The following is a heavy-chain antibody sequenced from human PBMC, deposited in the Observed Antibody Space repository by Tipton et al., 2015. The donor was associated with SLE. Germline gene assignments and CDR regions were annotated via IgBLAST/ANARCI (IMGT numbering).Heavy chain of an antibody. V-gene: IGHV4-59*12. Sequence: TLSLTCTVSGGSISSYYWSWIRQPPGKGLEWIGYIYYSGSTNYNPSLKSRVTISVDTSKNQFSLKLSSLTAADTAVYYCARGRRGYTAYVVPYYWGQGTQVTVSS. J-gene: IGHJ4*02. CDR3: ARGRRGYTAYVVPYY. CDR1: GGSISSYY. CDR2: IYYSGST. D-gene: IGHD5-12*01.